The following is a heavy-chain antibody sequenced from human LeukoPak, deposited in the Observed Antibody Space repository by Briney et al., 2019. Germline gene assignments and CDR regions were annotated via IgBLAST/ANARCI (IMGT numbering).Heavy chain of an antibody. D-gene: IGHD2-2*01. J-gene: IGHJ5*02. CDR1: GYTFTCYY. V-gene: IGHV1-2*02. Sequence: GASVKVSCKASGYTFTCYYMHWVRQAPGQGLEWMGWINPNSGGTNYAQKFQGRVTMTRDTSISTAYMELSRLRSDDTAVYYCARGFRGNFRPAVWFDPWGQGALVTVSS. CDR2: INPNSGGT. CDR3: ARGFRGNFRPAVWFDP.